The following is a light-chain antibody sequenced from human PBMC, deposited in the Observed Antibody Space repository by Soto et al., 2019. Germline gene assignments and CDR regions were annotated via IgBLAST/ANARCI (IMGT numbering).Light chain of an antibody. CDR1: QGIIDY. CDR3: QKYDSAPQT. CDR2: AAS. Sequence: DIQVTQSPSSLSASVGDRVTITCRASQGIIDYLAWYQQKPGKAPKLLIYAASTLQPGVPSRFSGSGAGTDFTLTISGLQPEDVATYFCQKYDSAPQTFGPGTKVEIK. V-gene: IGKV1-27*01. J-gene: IGKJ1*01.